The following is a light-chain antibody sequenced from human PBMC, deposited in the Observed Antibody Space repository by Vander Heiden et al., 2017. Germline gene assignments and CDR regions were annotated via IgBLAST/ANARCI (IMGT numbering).Light chain of an antibody. CDR3: SSYTSSSTHYV. Sequence: QSALTQPASVSGSPGQSITISCTGTSSDVGGYNYVSRYQQNPGTAPKLLIYDVNNRPSGVSNRFSGSKSGNTASLTISGLQAEDEADYYCSSYTSSSTHYVFGTGTKVTVL. CDR2: DVN. V-gene: IGLV2-14*03. CDR1: SSDVGGYNY. J-gene: IGLJ1*01.